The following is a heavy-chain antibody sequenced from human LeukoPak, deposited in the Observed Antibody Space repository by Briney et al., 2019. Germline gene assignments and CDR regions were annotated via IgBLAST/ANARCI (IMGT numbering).Heavy chain of an antibody. Sequence: ASVKVSCKASGYTFTSYGISWVRQAPGQGLEWMGWISAYNGNTNYAQKLQGGVTMTTDTSTSTAYMELRSLRSDDTAVYYCARDLLTITIFGVVTNNWFDPWGQGTLVTVSS. CDR3: ARDLLTITIFGVVTNNWFDP. CDR2: ISAYNGNT. V-gene: IGHV1-18*01. CDR1: GYTFTSYG. J-gene: IGHJ5*02. D-gene: IGHD3-3*01.